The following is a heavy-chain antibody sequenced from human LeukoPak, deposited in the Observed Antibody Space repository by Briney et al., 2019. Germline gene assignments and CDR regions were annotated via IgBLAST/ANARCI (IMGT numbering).Heavy chain of an antibody. V-gene: IGHV4-61*02. D-gene: IGHD3-10*01. CDR1: GGSISSGSYY. CDR3: ARVNDLVRGVKYYYMDV. J-gene: IGHJ6*03. Sequence: SETLSLTCPVSGGSISSGSYYWSWIRQPAGKGLEWFGRIYTSGSTTYNPSLQSRVTISVDTSKNQFSLQLSSVTAADTAVHYCARVNDLVRGVKYYYMDVWGKGTTDTLSS. CDR2: IYTSGST.